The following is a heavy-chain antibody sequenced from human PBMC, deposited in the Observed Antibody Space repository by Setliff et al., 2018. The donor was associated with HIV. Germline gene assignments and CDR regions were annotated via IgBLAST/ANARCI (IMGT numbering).Heavy chain of an antibody. CDR1: GATIHYHY. V-gene: IGHV4-59*11. CDR3: TRGPGGTVPKPLEAFDV. J-gene: IGHJ3*01. Sequence: SETLSLTCSISGATIHYHYWSWIRQPPGKGLEWIGYVDYSGDTEYNPSLQSRATISRYPSKSQVSLNLNSATAADTAVYYCTRGPGGTVPKPLEAFDVWGRGAVVTVSS. CDR2: VDYSGDT. D-gene: IGHD1-7*01.